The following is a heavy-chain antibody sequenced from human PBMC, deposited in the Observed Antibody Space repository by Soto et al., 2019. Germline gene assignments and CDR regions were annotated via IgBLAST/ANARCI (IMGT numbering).Heavy chain of an antibody. CDR2: IDPSDSYT. CDR1: GYSLTSYW. D-gene: IGHD1-26*01. CDR3: AAGATTGLLYYYYGMDV. Sequence: PGESLKISCKGSGYSLTSYWISWVRQMPGKGLEWMGRIDPSDSYTNYSPSFQGHVTISADKSISTAYLQWSSLKASDTAMYYCAAGATTGLLYYYYGMDVWGQGTTVTVSS. J-gene: IGHJ6*02. V-gene: IGHV5-10-1*01.